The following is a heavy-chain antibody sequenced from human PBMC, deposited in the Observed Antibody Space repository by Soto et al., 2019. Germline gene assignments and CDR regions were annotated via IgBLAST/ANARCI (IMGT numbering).Heavy chain of an antibody. CDR3: ARVVPGAEAWFGP. V-gene: IGHV1-18*01. CDR1: GYTFSNYG. D-gene: IGHD2-2*01. CDR2: ISLYSDGA. Sequence: ASVKVSCKTSGYTFSNYGITWVRQAPGQPLEWLGWISLYSDGANYAQKFQGRVSMTTDTSTTTAYMELRSLRSDDTAVYYCARVVPGAEAWFGPWGQGTLVTVSS. J-gene: IGHJ5*02.